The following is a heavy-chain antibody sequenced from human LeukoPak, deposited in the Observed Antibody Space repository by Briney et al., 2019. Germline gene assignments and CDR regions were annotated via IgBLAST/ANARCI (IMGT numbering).Heavy chain of an antibody. J-gene: IGHJ6*02. D-gene: IGHD2/OR15-2a*01. CDR3: ARPTLPYYYYYGMDV. Sequence: GGSLRLSCAASGFTFSSYAMHWVRQAPGKGLEWVALISYDGFNKYYADSVKGRFTISRDNSKNTLYLQMYSLRAEDTAVYYCARPTLPYYYYYGMDVWGQGTTVTVSS. CDR1: GFTFSSYA. V-gene: IGHV3-30-3*01. CDR2: ISYDGFNK.